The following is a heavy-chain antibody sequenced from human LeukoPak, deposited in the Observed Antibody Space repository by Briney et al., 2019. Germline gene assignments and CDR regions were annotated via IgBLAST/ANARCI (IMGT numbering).Heavy chain of an antibody. CDR2: ISWNSGSI. D-gene: IGHD6-19*01. CDR1: GFTFDDYA. CDR3: AKIGLSSGGYSSGWPRSAMGGYYGMDV. Sequence: GGSLRLSCAASGFTFDDYAMHWVRQAPGKGLEWVSGISWNSGSIGYADSVKGRFTISRDNAKNSLYLQMNSLRAEDTAVYYCAKIGLSSGGYSSGWPRSAMGGYYGMDVWGQGTTVTVSS. J-gene: IGHJ6*02. V-gene: IGHV3-9*01.